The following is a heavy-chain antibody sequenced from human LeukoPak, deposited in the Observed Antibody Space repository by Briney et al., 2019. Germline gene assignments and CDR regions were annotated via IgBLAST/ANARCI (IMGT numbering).Heavy chain of an antibody. CDR3: ARDHCSGGSCYGSDAFDI. CDR2: IYYSGST. V-gene: IGHV4-30-4*01. CDR1: GXSISSGDYY. Sequence: PSETLSLTCTVSGXSISSGDYYWSWIRQPPGKGLEWIGYIYYSGSTYYNPSLKSRVTISVDTSKNQFSLKLSSVTAADTAVYYCARDHCSGGSCYGSDAFDIWGQGTMVTVSS. J-gene: IGHJ3*02. D-gene: IGHD2-15*01.